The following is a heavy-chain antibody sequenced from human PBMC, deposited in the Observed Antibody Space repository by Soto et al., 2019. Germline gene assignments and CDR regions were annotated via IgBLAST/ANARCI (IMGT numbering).Heavy chain of an antibody. J-gene: IGHJ4*02. Sequence: SETLSLTCTVSGGSINNSGYYWSWIRQSPRQGLEWIGYVYDNGRPYYSPSLKSRVTISADTSKNQISLKLTSATAADTAVYYCARGVGSSPPRYWGRGTLVTVSS. D-gene: IGHD3-9*01. CDR2: VYDNGRP. CDR1: GGSINNSGYY. V-gene: IGHV4-61*08. CDR3: ARGVGSSPPRY.